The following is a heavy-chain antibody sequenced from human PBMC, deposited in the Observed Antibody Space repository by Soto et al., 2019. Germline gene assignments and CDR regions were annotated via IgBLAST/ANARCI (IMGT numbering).Heavy chain of an antibody. CDR3: VIDDAARGFGGLDY. CDR2: IKSKTSGETR. J-gene: IGHJ4*02. D-gene: IGHD3-10*01. CDR1: GFAFSPAW. Sequence: EVQVVESGGGLVKPGGSLRLSCAASGFAFSPAWMTWVRQAPGKGLEWVALIKSKTSGETRAYAAPVKGRFTISRDDSGKTGFLQMESLKTEETAVFFCVIDDAARGFGGLDYWGRGTLVTVSS. V-gene: IGHV3-15*01.